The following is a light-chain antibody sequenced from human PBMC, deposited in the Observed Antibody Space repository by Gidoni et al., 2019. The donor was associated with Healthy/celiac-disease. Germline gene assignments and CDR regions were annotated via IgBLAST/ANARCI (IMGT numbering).Light chain of an antibody. CDR3: QQYGSSPPIT. CDR2: CAS. V-gene: IGKV3-20*01. J-gene: IGKJ1*01. CDR1: QSVSSSY. Sequence: DIVLTLSPGTMSLSPGERATRPCRATQSVSSSYLAWYQQKPGQAPRLLIYCASSRATGIPDRFSGSGSGTDFTLTLSRLEPEDFAVYYCQQYGSSPPITFGQGTKVEIK.